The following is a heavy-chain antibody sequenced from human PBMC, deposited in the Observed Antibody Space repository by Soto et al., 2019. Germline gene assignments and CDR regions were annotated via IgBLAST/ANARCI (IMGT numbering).Heavy chain of an antibody. CDR2: ISGSGGST. D-gene: IGHD3-22*01. J-gene: IGHJ4*02. V-gene: IGHV3-23*01. CDR1: GFTFSSYA. Sequence: EVQLLESGGGLVQPGGSLRLSCAASGFTFSSYAMSWVRQAPGKGLEWVSAISGSGGSTYYADYVKGRVTISRDNSKNTLQLQMTSLRAEDTAVYECARRSSGGYFGYWGQGNLVSVSS. CDR3: ARRSSGGYFGY.